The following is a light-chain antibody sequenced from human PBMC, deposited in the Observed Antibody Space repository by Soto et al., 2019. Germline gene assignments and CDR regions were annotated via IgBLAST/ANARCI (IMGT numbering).Light chain of an antibody. V-gene: IGKV3-15*01. Sequence: EIMMTQSPATLSVSLGERATFSCRASQSVRSNLAWYQQKPGQAPRLLIYDASTRAPGFPARFSGSGSGTELTLTISSLQSDDFAVYHCQQYNNWPPTSGHGTRLEIK. CDR3: QQYNNWPPT. CDR2: DAS. J-gene: IGKJ5*01. CDR1: QSVRSN.